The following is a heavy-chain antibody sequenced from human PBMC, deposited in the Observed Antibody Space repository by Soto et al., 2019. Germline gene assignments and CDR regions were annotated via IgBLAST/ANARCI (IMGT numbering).Heavy chain of an antibody. D-gene: IGHD3-10*01. Sequence: GGSLRLSCAASGFTFSSYAMHWVRQAPGKGLEWVAVISYDGSNKYYADSVKGRFTISRDNSKNTLYLQMNSLRAEDTAVYYCARDHYGPDYWGQGTLVTVSS. CDR1: GFTFSSYA. J-gene: IGHJ4*02. CDR2: ISYDGSNK. V-gene: IGHV3-30-3*01. CDR3: ARDHYGPDY.